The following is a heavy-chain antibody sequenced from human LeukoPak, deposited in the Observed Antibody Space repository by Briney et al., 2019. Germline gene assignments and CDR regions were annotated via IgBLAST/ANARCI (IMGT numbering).Heavy chain of an antibody. J-gene: IGHJ4*02. CDR1: GFTFSSYG. D-gene: IGHD6-19*01. CDR3: ARDSSGWSRFDY. Sequence: GRSLRLSCAASGFTFSSYGMHWVRQAPGKGLEWVAVIWYDGSNKYYADSVKGRFTISRDNSKNTLYLQMNSLRAEDTAVYYCARDSSGWSRFDYWGQGTLVTVSS. V-gene: IGHV3-33*01. CDR2: IWYDGSNK.